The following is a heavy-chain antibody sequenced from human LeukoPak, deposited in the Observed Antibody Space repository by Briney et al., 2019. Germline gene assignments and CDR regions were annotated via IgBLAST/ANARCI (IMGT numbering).Heavy chain of an antibody. D-gene: IGHD1-26*01. V-gene: IGHV1-69*04. CDR1: GGTFSSYA. J-gene: IGHJ3*02. CDR2: IIPILGIA. CDR3: AREAYSGSYHAFDI. Sequence: AASVKVSCKASGGTFSSYAISWVRQAPGQGLEWMGRIIPILGIANYAQKFQGRVTITADKSTSTAYMELSSLRSEDTAVYYCAREAYSGSYHAFDIWGQGTMVTVSS.